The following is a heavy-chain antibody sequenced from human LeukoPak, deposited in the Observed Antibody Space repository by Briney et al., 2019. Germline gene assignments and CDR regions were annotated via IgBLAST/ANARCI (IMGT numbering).Heavy chain of an antibody. V-gene: IGHV3-21*01. J-gene: IGHJ4*02. CDR3: ARGQGSSGYYPGDFDY. CDR1: GFTFSSYS. D-gene: IGHD3-22*01. Sequence: PGGSLRLSCAASGFTFSSYSMNWVRQAPGKGLEWVSSISSSSSYIYYADSVEGRFTISRDNAKNSLYLQMNSLRAEDTAVYYCARGQGSSGYYPGDFDYWGQGTLVTVSS. CDR2: ISSSSSYI.